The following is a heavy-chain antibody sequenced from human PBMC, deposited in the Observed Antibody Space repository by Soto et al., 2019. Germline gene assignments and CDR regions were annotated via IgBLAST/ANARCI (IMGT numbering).Heavy chain of an antibody. CDR3: ATGSFTSTGGRIGYHYNAMDV. CDR2: IIPIFGPA. CDR1: GGTFSSHS. J-gene: IGHJ6*02. D-gene: IGHD1-1*01. V-gene: IGHV1-69*13. Sequence: SVKVSCKSSGGTFSSHSINWVRQAPGQGLEWMGGIIPIFGPANFAKEFQGRVTITADESTTTAYMELSSLTSEDTAVYYCATGSFTSTGGRIGYHYNAMDVWGQGTTVTVSS.